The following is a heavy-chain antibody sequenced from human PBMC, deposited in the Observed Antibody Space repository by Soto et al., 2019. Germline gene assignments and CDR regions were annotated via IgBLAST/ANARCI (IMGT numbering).Heavy chain of an antibody. Sequence: QAQLVQSGAEVKMPGASVKVSCRASGYTFSSYGYAWVRQAPGQGLEWMGWISAYNGDTNYAQKLQDSVTLTTDTSTTTASMDLRHLGSDETAVYYCARSGAYGTSITCIFDSCWGLGTLVTAS. V-gene: IGHV1-18*01. CDR1: GYTFSSYG. CDR2: ISAYNGDT. D-gene: IGHD3-10*01. CDR3: ARSGAYGTSITCIFDSC. J-gene: IGHJ4*02.